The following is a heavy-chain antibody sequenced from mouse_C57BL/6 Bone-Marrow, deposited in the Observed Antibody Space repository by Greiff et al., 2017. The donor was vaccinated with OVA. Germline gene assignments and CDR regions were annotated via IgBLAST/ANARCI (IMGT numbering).Heavy chain of an antibody. Sequence: EVQGVESGPGMVKPSQSLSLTCTVTGYSITSGYAWHWIRHFPGNNLEWMCYISYSGSTNYNPSLKSRISITHDTSKKHFFLKLNSVTTEDTATYYCARDETAQAPWFAYWGQGTLVTVSA. V-gene: IGHV3-1*01. D-gene: IGHD3-2*02. CDR1: GYSITSGYA. CDR2: ISYSGST. J-gene: IGHJ3*01. CDR3: ARDETAQAPWFAY.